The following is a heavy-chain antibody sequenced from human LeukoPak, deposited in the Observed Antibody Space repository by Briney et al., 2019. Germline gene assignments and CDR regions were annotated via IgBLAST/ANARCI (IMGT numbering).Heavy chain of an antibody. D-gene: IGHD4-17*01. J-gene: IGHJ6*03. V-gene: IGHV3-23*01. CDR1: GLTFSNNA. CDR2: ISDPGGRT. Sequence: GGSLRLSCAASGLTFSNNAMKWLGQAPENGLECVSTISDPGGRTYYGDSVKGRFTTSRDNSKNTVYLQMNSLRADDTAIYYCAKGDYGYYYYMDVWGKGTTVTVSS. CDR3: AKGDYGYYYYMDV.